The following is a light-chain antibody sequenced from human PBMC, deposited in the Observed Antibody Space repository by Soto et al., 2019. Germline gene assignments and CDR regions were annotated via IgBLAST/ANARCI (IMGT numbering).Light chain of an antibody. CDR2: KAS. Sequence: QSPSTLSASVGDRVTITCRASQTISTSLAWYQQKPGKAPKLLIYKASSLESGVPSRFSGSGSGTEFTLTISSLQPDDFATYYCQQYNSYSRTFGQGTKVDIK. J-gene: IGKJ1*01. CDR1: QTISTS. V-gene: IGKV1-5*03. CDR3: QQYNSYSRT.